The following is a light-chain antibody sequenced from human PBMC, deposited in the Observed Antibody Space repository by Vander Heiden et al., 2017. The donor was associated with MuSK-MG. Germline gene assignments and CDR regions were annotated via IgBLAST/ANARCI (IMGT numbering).Light chain of an antibody. CDR2: GAS. Sequence: EIVLTQSPVTLSLSPGERATLSCRASQSVSSSYLAWYQQKPGQAPRLLIYGASSRATGIPDRFSGSGSGTDFTLTISRLEPEDFAVYYCQQYCSSSITFGQGTRLXIK. J-gene: IGKJ5*01. V-gene: IGKV3-20*01. CDR1: QSVSSSY. CDR3: QQYCSSSIT.